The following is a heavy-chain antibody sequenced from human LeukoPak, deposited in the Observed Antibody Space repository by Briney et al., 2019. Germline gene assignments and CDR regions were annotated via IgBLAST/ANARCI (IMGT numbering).Heavy chain of an antibody. CDR1: GGTFSSYA. CDR2: IIPIFGTA. D-gene: IGHD3-10*01. Sequence: SVKVSCKASGGTFSSYAISWVRQAPGQGLEWMGRIIPIFGTANYAQKFQGRVTITTDESTSTAYMELSSLRSEDTAVYYCARDGSGSYYSPFWFDPWGQGTLVTVSS. V-gene: IGHV1-69*05. CDR3: ARDGSGSYYSPFWFDP. J-gene: IGHJ5*02.